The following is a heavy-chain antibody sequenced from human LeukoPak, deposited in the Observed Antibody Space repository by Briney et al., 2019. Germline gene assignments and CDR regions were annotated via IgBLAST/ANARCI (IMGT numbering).Heavy chain of an antibody. V-gene: IGHV3-74*01. J-gene: IGHJ5*02. CDR1: GFTFSSYA. CDR2: INPDGSTT. D-gene: IGHD3-22*01. Sequence: PGGSLRLSCAASGFTFSSYAMSWVRQAPGKGLEWVSRINPDGSTTTYADSVKGRFTISRDNVKNTVYLQMNSLRVEDTAVYYCARVLSGSWDWFDPWGQGTLVTVSS. CDR3: ARVLSGSWDWFDP.